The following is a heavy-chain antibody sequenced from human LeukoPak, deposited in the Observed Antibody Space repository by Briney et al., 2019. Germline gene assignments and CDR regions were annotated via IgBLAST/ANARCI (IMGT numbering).Heavy chain of an antibody. D-gene: IGHD6-13*01. CDR3: ARDLVAAAGPCFDY. CDR1: GFTFSSYS. Sequence: PGGSLRLSCAASGFTFSSYSMNWVRQAPGKGLEWVSYISSSGSTINYADSVKGRFTISRDNAKNSLYLQMDSLRGEDTAVYYCARDLVAAAGPCFDYWGQGTLVTVSS. J-gene: IGHJ4*02. V-gene: IGHV3-48*04. CDR2: ISSSGSTI.